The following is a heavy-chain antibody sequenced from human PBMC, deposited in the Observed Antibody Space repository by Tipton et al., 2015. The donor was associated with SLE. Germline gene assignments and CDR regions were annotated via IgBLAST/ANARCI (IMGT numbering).Heavy chain of an antibody. Sequence: TLSLTCAVYGGSFSGYYWSWIRQPPGKGLEWIGEINHSGSTNYNPSLKSRVIISVDTSKNQFSLKLSSVTAADTAVYYCARYRVITYYFDYWGQGTLVTVSS. CDR2: INHSGST. D-gene: IGHD3-22*01. V-gene: IGHV4-34*01. J-gene: IGHJ4*02. CDR3: ARYRVITYYFDY. CDR1: GGSFSGYY.